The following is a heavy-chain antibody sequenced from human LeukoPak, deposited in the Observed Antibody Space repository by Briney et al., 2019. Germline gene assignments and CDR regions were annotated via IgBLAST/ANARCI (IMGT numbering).Heavy chain of an antibody. CDR1: GFTFISYG. J-gene: IGHJ6*02. D-gene: IGHD3-10*01. CDR3: AKGYYGSGSYYAPDV. Sequence: GGSLRLSCAASGFTFISYGMHWVRQAPGKGLEWVAVISYDGSNKYYADSVKGRFTISRDNSKNTLYLQMNSLRAEDTAMYYCAKGYYGSGSYYAPDVWGQGTTVTVSS. CDR2: ISYDGSNK. V-gene: IGHV3-30*18.